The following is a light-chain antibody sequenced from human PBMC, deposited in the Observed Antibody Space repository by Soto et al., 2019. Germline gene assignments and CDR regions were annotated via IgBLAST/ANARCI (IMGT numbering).Light chain of an antibody. CDR3: QQYGSSAPYT. CDR2: AAS. CDR1: QSVRSNY. V-gene: IGKV3-20*01. Sequence: EIVLTQSPGTLSLSPGERATLSCRASQSVRSNYFAWYQQKPGQAPRLLIFAASSRASDIPDRFSGSGSGTDFTLTISRLEPEDFAVYYCQQYGSSAPYTFGQGTKVDIK. J-gene: IGKJ2*01.